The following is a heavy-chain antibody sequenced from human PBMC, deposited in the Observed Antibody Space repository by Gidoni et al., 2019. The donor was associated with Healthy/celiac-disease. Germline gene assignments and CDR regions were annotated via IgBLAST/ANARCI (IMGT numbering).Heavy chain of an antibody. V-gene: IGHV3-30-3*01. CDR3: ARDRNYEGVWYYYYGMDV. Sequence: QVQLVESGGGVVQPGRSLRLSCAASGFTFSSYAMHWVRQAPGKGLEWVAVISYDGSNKYYADSVKGRFTISRDNSKNTLYLQMNSLRAEDTAVYYCARDRNYEGVWYYYYGMDVWGQGTTVTVSS. D-gene: IGHD4-4*01. J-gene: IGHJ6*02. CDR1: GFTFSSYA. CDR2: ISYDGSNK.